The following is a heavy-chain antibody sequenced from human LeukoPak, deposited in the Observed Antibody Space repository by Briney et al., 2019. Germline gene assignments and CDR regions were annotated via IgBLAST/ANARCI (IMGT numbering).Heavy chain of an antibody. D-gene: IGHD4-23*01. Sequence: PSETLSLTCTVSRGSIRTYYWSWIRQSPGKGLEWIGYIYDSGTTKYNPSLKSRVTISGDTSKNQFSLKLSSVTAADTAVYYCARDGHGGNSFDYWGQGTLVTVSS. CDR2: IYDSGTT. V-gene: IGHV4-59*01. CDR3: ARDGHGGNSFDY. CDR1: RGSIRTYY. J-gene: IGHJ4*02.